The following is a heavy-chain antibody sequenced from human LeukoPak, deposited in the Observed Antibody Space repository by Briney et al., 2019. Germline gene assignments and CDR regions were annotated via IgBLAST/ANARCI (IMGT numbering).Heavy chain of an antibody. CDR3: TRDADTSGHYDIFDI. V-gene: IGHV3-33*01. CDR2: MWSDGIRK. CDR1: GFTFSYYG. Sequence: PGGSLRLSCATSGFTFSYYGIHWVRQAPGKGLEWVAVMWSDGIRKYCTDSVKGRFTVSRDTSKNTQYLEMSSLRVEDTAVYYCTRDADTSGHYDIFDIWGQGTMVTVSS. J-gene: IGHJ3*02. D-gene: IGHD6-19*01.